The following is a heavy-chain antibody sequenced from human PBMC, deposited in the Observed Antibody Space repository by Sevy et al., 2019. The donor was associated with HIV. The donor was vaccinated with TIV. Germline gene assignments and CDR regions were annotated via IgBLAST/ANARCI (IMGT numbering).Heavy chain of an antibody. D-gene: IGHD3-10*01. Sequence: GGSLRLSCAASGFTFSSYSMNWVRQAPGKGLEWVSYISSSSSTIYYADSVKGRFTISRDNAKNSLCLQMNSLRDEDTAVYYCARAGLLWFGELTSFDYWGQGTLVTVSS. CDR1: GFTFSSYS. J-gene: IGHJ4*02. V-gene: IGHV3-48*02. CDR3: ARAGLLWFGELTSFDY. CDR2: ISSSSSTI.